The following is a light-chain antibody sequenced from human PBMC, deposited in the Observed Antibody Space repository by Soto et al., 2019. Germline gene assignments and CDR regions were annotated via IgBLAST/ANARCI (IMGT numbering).Light chain of an antibody. Sequence: IQMTQSPCTRWGSVGDSVTITCWASQGISSYLAWYQQRAGKAPDLLIYAASTLQSGVPSRFSGSGSGTDFTLTIISLQPEDFATYYCQQFHSYPITFGQRTRLE. J-gene: IGKJ5*01. CDR2: AAS. CDR3: QQFHSYPIT. CDR1: QGISSY. V-gene: IGKV1-9*01.